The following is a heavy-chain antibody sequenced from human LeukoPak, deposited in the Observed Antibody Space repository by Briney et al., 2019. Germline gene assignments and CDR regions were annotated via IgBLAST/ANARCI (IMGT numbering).Heavy chain of an antibody. CDR3: AKGDYSNRGYYYYYMDV. D-gene: IGHD4-11*01. J-gene: IGHJ6*03. CDR2: ISWDGGST. CDR1: GFTFDDYA. V-gene: IGHV3-43D*04. Sequence: PGGSLRLSCAASGFTFDDYAMHWVRQAPGKGLEWVSLISWDGGSTYYADSVKGRFTISRDNSKNSLYLQMNSLRAEDTALYYCAKGDYSNRGYYYYYMDVWGKRTTVTVSS.